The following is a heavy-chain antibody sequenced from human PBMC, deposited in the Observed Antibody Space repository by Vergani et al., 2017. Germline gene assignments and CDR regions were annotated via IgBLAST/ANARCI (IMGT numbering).Heavy chain of an antibody. V-gene: IGHV4-30-4*01. CDR1: GGSFSDYY. CDR2: IYYSGST. J-gene: IGHJ6*02. CDR3: ARVRRDDSSGYYYYYGMDV. Sequence: QVQLQEWGAGLLKTSETLSLTCGVSGGSFSDYYWSWIRQPPGKGLEWIGYIYYSGSTYNNPSLKSRVTISVDTSKNQFSLKLSSVTAADTAVYYCARVRRDDSSGYYYYYGMDVWGQGP. D-gene: IGHD3-22*01.